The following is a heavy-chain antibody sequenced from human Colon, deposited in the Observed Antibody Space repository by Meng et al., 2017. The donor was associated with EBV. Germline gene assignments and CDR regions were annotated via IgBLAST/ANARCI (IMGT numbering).Heavy chain of an antibody. Sequence: QVQLQESGPGLVEPSHTLSLTCTVSGGSMSSGNYYWSWIRQPPGKGLEWIGYIHHSGGAYYNPSLKSRVSISVDTSKNQFSLNLNSMTAADTAVYYCASFDHIPRRNYFDYWGQGTLVTVSS. J-gene: IGHJ4*02. CDR3: ASFDHIPRRNYFDY. V-gene: IGHV4-30-4*01. CDR1: GGSMSSGNYY. D-gene: IGHD2-21*01. CDR2: IHHSGGA.